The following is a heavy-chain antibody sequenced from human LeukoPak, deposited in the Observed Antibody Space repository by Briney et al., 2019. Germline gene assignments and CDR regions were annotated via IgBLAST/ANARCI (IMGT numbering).Heavy chain of an antibody. CDR3: AELGITMIGGV. CDR2: ISSSGSTI. V-gene: IGHV3-48*03. J-gene: IGHJ6*04. D-gene: IGHD3-10*02. Sequence: PGGSLRLSCAASGFPFSSYEMNWVRQAPGKGLEWVSYISSSGSTIYYADSVKGRFNISRDNAKNSLYLQMNSLRAEDTAVYYCAELGITMIGGVWGKGTRVTISS. CDR1: GFPFSSYE.